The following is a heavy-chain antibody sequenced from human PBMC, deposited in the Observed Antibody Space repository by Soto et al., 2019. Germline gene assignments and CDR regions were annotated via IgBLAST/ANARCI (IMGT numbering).Heavy chain of an antibody. CDR1: GGTFSSYA. D-gene: IGHD4-17*01. Sequence: ASVKVSCKASGGTFSSYAISWVRQAPGQGLEWMGGIIPIFGTANYAQKFQGRVTITADESTSTAYMELSSLGSEDTAVYYCARAASLRYYFDYWGQGTLVTVSS. CDR3: ARAASLRYYFDY. CDR2: IIPIFGTA. V-gene: IGHV1-69*13. J-gene: IGHJ4*02.